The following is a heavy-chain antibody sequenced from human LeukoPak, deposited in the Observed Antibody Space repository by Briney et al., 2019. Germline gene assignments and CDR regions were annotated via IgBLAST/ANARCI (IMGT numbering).Heavy chain of an antibody. CDR3: ARVSSNWRYSFDY. J-gene: IGHJ4*02. CDR1: GYIFTGYY. D-gene: IGHD6-13*01. V-gene: IGHV1-2*06. Sequence: ASVKVSCKASGYIFTGYYIHWVRQAPGQGLEWMGRLNPNNGGTNYAQKFQGRVTMTRDASTTTAYMELTRLRSDDTAVYYCARVSSNWRYSFDYWGQGTLVTVSS. CDR2: LNPNNGGT.